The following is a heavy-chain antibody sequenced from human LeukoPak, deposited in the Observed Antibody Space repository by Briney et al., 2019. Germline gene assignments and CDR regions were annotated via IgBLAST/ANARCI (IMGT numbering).Heavy chain of an antibody. CDR3: ARDPLFSVTDYYYYMGV. CDR1: GFTFSSYV. D-gene: IGHD2-21*02. Sequence: GRSLRLSCTASGFTFSSYVMHWVRQAPGQGLEWVSLISYDGGNKYYADSVKGRFTISRDNSKNTLFLQMNSLRAEDTALYYCARDPLFSVTDYYYYMGVWGKGTTVTVSS. CDR2: ISYDGGNK. J-gene: IGHJ6*03. V-gene: IGHV3-30*01.